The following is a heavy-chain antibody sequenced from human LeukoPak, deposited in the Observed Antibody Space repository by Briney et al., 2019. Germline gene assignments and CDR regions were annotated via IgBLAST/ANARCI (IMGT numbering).Heavy chain of an antibody. Sequence: SETLSLTCTVSGGSISSYYWSWIRQPAGKGLEWIGRIYTSGSTNYNPSLKSRVTMSVDTSKNQFSLKLSSVTAADTAVYYCARVLYSSSWYVHGYYYYYMDVWGKGTTVTVSS. CDR3: ARVLYSSSWYVHGYYYYYMDV. J-gene: IGHJ6*03. D-gene: IGHD6-13*01. V-gene: IGHV4-4*07. CDR2: IYTSGST. CDR1: GGSISSYY.